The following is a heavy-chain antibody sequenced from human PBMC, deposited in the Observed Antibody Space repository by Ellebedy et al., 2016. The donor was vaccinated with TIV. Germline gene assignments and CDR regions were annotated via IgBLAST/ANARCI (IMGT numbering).Heavy chain of an antibody. CDR3: ASPTLAVAGTENWFDP. CDR1: GDSISSSTYY. J-gene: IGHJ5*02. Sequence: SETLSLXXPVSGDSISSSTYYWGWIRQPPGKGLEWIGSIYYTGSTYYNPSLKNRVTISVDTSKNQFSLKLSSVTAADTALYYCASPTLAVAGTENWFDPWGQGTLVTVSS. D-gene: IGHD6-19*01. CDR2: IYYTGST. V-gene: IGHV4-39*07.